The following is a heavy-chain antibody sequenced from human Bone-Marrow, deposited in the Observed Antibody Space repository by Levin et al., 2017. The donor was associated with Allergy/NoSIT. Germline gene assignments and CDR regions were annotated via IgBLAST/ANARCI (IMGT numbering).Heavy chain of an antibody. CDR1: GVSLSSNGVA. CDR2: TYYRSKWYN. CDR3: ARGRNNAFDI. D-gene: IGHD1-14*01. Sequence: SETLSLTCAISGVSLSSNGVAWNWIRQSPSRGLEWLGRTYYRSKWYNDYAPSVKSRITINPDTSKSQFSLQLNSVIPEDTAVYYCARGRNNAFDIRDQWTTVTVSS. V-gene: IGHV6-1*01. J-gene: IGHJ3*02.